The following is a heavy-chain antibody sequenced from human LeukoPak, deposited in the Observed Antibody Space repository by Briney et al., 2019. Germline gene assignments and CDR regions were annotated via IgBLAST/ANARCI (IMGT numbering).Heavy chain of an antibody. CDR1: GGSISSYY. CDR3: ARGGFGEFFKSYYFDY. J-gene: IGHJ4*02. Sequence: SETLSLTCTVSGGSISSYYWSWIRQPPGKGLEWIGYIYYSGSTNYNPSLKSRVTISVDTSKNQFSLKLSSVTAADTAVYYCARGGFGEFFKSYYFDYGGQGTLVTVSS. V-gene: IGHV4-59*01. D-gene: IGHD3-10*01. CDR2: IYYSGST.